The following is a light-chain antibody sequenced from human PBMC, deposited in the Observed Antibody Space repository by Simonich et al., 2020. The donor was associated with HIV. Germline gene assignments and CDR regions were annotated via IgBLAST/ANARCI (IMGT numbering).Light chain of an antibody. Sequence: DIQMTQSPSTLSASVGDRVTITCRASQNIDSWLAWYQQKPGKAPKLLIYKASSFESGVPSRFSGSGSGTEFTLTISSLQPDDFATYYCLQYNGFFLYTFGQGTKLESK. CDR1: QNIDSW. V-gene: IGKV1-5*03. CDR2: KAS. CDR3: LQYNGFFLYT. J-gene: IGKJ2*01.